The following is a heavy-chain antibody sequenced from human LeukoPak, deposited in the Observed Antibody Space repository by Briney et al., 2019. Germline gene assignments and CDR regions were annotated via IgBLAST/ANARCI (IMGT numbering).Heavy chain of an antibody. D-gene: IGHD3-22*01. CDR1: GGSISSSSYY. V-gene: IGHV4-39*01. CDR2: IYYSGST. J-gene: IGHJ3*02. CDR3: ARHVAYYYDRRPDAFDI. Sequence: SETLSLTCTVSGGSISSSSYYWGWIRQPPGKGLEWIGSIYYSGSTYYNPSLKSRVTISVDTSKNQFSLKLSSVTAAETAVYYCARHVAYYYDRRPDAFDIGGQGTMVTVSS.